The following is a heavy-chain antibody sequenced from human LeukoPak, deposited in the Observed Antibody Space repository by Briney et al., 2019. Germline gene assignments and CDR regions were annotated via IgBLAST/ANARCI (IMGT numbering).Heavy chain of an antibody. CDR3: ARGGTYRGGADY. D-gene: IGHD4-11*01. Sequence: SETLSLTCTVSGGSISSYYWSWIRQPPGKGLEWIGYMYYSGSPNYNPSLKSRVTISVDTSKNQFSLKLNSVTAADTAVYYCARGGTYRGGADYWGQGTLVTVSS. CDR2: MYYSGSP. V-gene: IGHV4-59*01. J-gene: IGHJ4*02. CDR1: GGSISSYY.